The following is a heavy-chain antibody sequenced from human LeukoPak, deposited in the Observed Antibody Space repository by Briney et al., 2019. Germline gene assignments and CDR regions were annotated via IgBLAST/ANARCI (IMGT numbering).Heavy chain of an antibody. CDR1: SGSISSSTYY. D-gene: IGHD4-17*01. Sequence: SETLSLTCTVSSGSISSSTYYWSWIRQPPGKGLEWIGEINHSGSTNYNPSLKSRVTISVDTSKNQFSLKLSSVTAADTAVYYCARGGGYMTTVTRYYFDYWGQGTLVTVSS. CDR3: ARGGGYMTTVTRYYFDY. CDR2: INHSGST. V-gene: IGHV4-39*07. J-gene: IGHJ4*02.